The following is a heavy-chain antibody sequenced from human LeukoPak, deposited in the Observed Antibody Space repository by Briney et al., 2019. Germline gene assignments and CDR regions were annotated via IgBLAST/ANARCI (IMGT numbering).Heavy chain of an antibody. CDR3: AREEWYGSGSYYQRAFDI. Sequence: PSETLSLTCTVSGASVSSGSYYWSWIRQPPGKGLEWIGYIYYTGSTNYNPSLKSRVSISIDTSKSQFSLKLNSVTAADTAMYYCAREEWYGSGSYYQRAFDIWGQGTMVTVSS. V-gene: IGHV4-61*01. D-gene: IGHD3-10*01. CDR2: IYYTGST. CDR1: GASVSSGSYY. J-gene: IGHJ3*02.